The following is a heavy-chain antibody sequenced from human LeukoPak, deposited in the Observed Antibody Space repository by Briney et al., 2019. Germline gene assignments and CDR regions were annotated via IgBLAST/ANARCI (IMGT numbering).Heavy chain of an antibody. CDR2: IYYSGST. D-gene: IGHD6-19*01. V-gene: IGHV4-39*07. CDR3: ARVLYIGGWALGY. CDR1: GGSISSSSYY. Sequence: SETLSLTCTVSGGSISSSSYYWGWIRQPPGKGLEWIGSIYYSGSTYYNPSLKSRVTISVDTSKNQFSLKLSSVTAADTAVYYCARVLYIGGWALGYWGQGTLVTVSS. J-gene: IGHJ4*02.